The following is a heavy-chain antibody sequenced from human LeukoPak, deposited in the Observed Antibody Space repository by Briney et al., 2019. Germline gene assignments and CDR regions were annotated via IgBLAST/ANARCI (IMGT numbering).Heavy chain of an antibody. J-gene: IGHJ5*02. CDR1: GYTFTSYG. D-gene: IGHD4-17*01. Sequence: ASVKVSCKASGYTFTSYGISWVRQAPGQGLEWMGWISAYNGNTNYAQKLQGRVTMTTDTSTSTAYMELRSLRSDDTAVYYCARAPSHDHGDYGWFDPWGQGTLVTVSS. CDR3: ARAPSHDHGDYGWFDP. CDR2: ISAYNGNT. V-gene: IGHV1-18*01.